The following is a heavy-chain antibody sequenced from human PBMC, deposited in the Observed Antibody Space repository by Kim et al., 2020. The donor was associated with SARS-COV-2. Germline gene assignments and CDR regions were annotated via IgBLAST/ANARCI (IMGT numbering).Heavy chain of an antibody. J-gene: IGHJ4*02. V-gene: IGHV3-11*05. D-gene: IGHD4-17*01. CDR3: ARVGRSTVTTYYFDY. Sequence: DSVKGRFTNSRDNAKKSLSLQMNSLRAEDTAVYYCARVGRSTVTTYYFDYWGQGTLVTVSS.